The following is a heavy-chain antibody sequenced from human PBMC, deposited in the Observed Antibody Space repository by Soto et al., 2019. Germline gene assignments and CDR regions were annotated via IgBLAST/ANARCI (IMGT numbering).Heavy chain of an antibody. Sequence: PLETLSLTCSVSGGSISSGYYYWSWIRQPPGKGLEWIGYAYSLGRPNYNPSLKRRVTMSLDTSKNQFSLELTSVTAADTAVYYCARGGRVESSIIFDPWGQGIRVTVSS. CDR1: GGSISSGYYY. CDR2: AYSLGRP. V-gene: IGHV4-61*01. J-gene: IGHJ5*02. CDR3: ARGGRVESSIIFDP. D-gene: IGHD3-3*01.